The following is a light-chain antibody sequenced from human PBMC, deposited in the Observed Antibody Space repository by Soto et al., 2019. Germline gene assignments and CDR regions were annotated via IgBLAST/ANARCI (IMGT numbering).Light chain of an antibody. V-gene: IGKV4-1*01. J-gene: IGKJ2*01. CDR2: WAS. Sequence: VLTQSPSSLAVSLGERATVNCRSSQSALDNSTNKRNLAWYQKKPGHPPKLLVHWASVREAGAPDRFSGGGSGTDFTPTISSLQAEDVPVYYCHEYYTTPQSFDQGTQLEIK. CDR3: HEYYTTPQS. CDR1: QSALDNSTNKRN.